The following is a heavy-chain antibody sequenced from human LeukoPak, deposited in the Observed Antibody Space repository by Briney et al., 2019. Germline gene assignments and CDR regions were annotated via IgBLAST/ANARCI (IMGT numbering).Heavy chain of an antibody. V-gene: IGHV3-23*01. CDR1: GFTFSSYA. CDR2: ISGSGGST. D-gene: IGHD1-1*01. Sequence: GGSLRLSCAASGFTFSSYAMSWVRQAPGKGLEWVSAISGSGGSTYYADSVKGRFTISRDNSKNTLYLQMNSLRAEDTAVYYCASILQLERRGYCFDYWGQGTLVTVSS. CDR3: ASILQLERRGYCFDY. J-gene: IGHJ4*02.